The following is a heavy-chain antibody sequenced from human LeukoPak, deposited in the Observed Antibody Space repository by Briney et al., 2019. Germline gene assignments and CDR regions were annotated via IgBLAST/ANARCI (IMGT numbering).Heavy chain of an antibody. V-gene: IGHV3-7*01. CDR2: VKQDESEK. J-gene: IGHJ3*02. CDR3: ARDRDYHDDRTDYYYDAFDI. D-gene: IGHD3-22*01. Sequence: GGSPRLSCAGSGFTFSNYWMTWVRQAPGKGLEWVANVKQDESEKHYVDSVKGRFTISRDNAKSSLYLRMDSLRVEDTAVYYCARDRDYHDDRTDYYYDAFDIWGQGTTVTVSS. CDR1: GFTFSNYW.